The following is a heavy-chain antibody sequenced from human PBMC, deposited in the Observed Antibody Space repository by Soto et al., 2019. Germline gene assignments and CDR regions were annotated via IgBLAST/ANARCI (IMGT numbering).Heavy chain of an antibody. D-gene: IGHD1-1*01. Sequence: QVQLVQSGAEVKKPGASVKVSCKAAGYTLTTYGVSWVRQAPGQGLEWGGWISAYNDHTNYAQKFQGRVTMTTDTSTSTAYMELRRLRSDDTAVYYCARGTYFDYWGQGTLVTVSS. J-gene: IGHJ4*02. CDR1: GYTLTTYG. CDR3: ARGTYFDY. CDR2: ISAYNDHT. V-gene: IGHV1-18*01.